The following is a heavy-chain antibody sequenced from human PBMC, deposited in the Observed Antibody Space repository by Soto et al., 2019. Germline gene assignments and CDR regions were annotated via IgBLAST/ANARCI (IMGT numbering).Heavy chain of an antibody. D-gene: IGHD6-13*01. CDR2: ISAYNGNT. CDR1: GYTFTSYG. CDR3: ARDGVISSSWSDPYFDY. V-gene: IGHV1-18*01. Sequence: ASVKVSCKASGYTFTSYGISWVRQAPGQGLEWMGWISAYNGNTNYAQKLQGRVTMTTDTSTSTAYMELRSLRSDDTAVYYCARDGVISSSWSDPYFDYWGQGTLVTVSS. J-gene: IGHJ4*02.